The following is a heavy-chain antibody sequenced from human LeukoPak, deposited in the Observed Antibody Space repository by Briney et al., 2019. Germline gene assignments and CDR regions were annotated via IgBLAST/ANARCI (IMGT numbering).Heavy chain of an antibody. V-gene: IGHV3-66*02. CDR2: IYSGGST. CDR1: GFTFSSYA. CDR3: ASLRFLEWSPDGMDV. D-gene: IGHD3-3*01. Sequence: GGSLRLSCAAPGFTFSSYAMSWVRQAPGKGLEWVSVIYSGGSTYYADSVKGRFTISRDNSKNTLYLQMNSLRAEDTAVYYCASLRFLEWSPDGMDVWGQGTTVTVSS. J-gene: IGHJ6*02.